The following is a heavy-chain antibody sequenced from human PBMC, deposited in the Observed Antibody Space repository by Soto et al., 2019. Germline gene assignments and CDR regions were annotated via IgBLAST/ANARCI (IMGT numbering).Heavy chain of an antibody. CDR1: GFSFRSYA. D-gene: IGHD1-1*01. Sequence: EVQLLESGGGLVQPGGSLRLSCAASGFSFRSYAMSWVRQAPGKGLEWVSALSGSSDNTYYADSVKGRFTISRDNPKNTLYLQMNSLRAEDTAVYYCARDSLDNWNFFDYWGQGTLVTVSS. CDR3: ARDSLDNWNFFDY. V-gene: IGHV3-23*01. J-gene: IGHJ4*02. CDR2: LSGSSDNT.